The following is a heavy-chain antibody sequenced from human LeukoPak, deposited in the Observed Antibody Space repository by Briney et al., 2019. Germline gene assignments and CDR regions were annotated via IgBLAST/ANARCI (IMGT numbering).Heavy chain of an antibody. CDR3: ARDGGSSPEFFDY. CDR1: GFNFSSHS. CDR2: ISSSSSYI. J-gene: IGHJ4*02. Sequence: PGGSLRLSCIASGFNFSSHSMNWVRQAPGKGLEWVSSISSSSSYIYYADSVKGRFTISRDNAKNSLYLQMNSLRAEDTAVYYCARDGGSSPEFFDYWGQGTLVTVSS. V-gene: IGHV3-21*01. D-gene: IGHD6-6*01.